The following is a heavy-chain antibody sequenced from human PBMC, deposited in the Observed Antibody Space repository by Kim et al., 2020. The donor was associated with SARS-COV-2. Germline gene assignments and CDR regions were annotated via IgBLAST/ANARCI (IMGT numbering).Heavy chain of an antibody. CDR3: AREGQGYYDILTGLSIGAFDI. D-gene: IGHD3-9*01. J-gene: IGHJ3*02. Sequence: SETLSLTCTVSGGSISSYYWSWIRQPAGKGLEWIGRIYTSGSTNYNPSLKSRVTMSVDTSKNQFSLKLSSVTAAATAVHYCAREGQGYYDILTGLSIGAFDIWGQGTMVTVSS. CDR2: IYTSGST. CDR1: GGSISSYY. V-gene: IGHV4-4*07.